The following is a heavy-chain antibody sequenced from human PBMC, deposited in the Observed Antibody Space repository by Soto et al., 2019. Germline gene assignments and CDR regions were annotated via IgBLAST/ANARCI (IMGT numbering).Heavy chain of an antibody. D-gene: IGHD6-19*01. CDR2: IYPGDSDT. V-gene: IGHV5-51*01. J-gene: IGHJ6*02. CDR1: GYSFTSYW. CDR3: ARTYSSGPPGNYYYSVMDV. Sequence: GESLKISCKGSGYSFTSYWIGWVRQMPGKGLEWMGIIYPGDSDTRYSPSFQGQVTISAEKSISTAYLQWSSLKASDTAMYYCARTYSSGPPGNYYYSVMDVWGQGTTVTVSS.